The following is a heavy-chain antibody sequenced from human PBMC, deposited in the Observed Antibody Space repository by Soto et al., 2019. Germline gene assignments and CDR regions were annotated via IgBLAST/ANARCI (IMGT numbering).Heavy chain of an antibody. CDR1: GGSISSYY. CDR2: IYYSGST. D-gene: IGHD6-13*01. CDR3: ARGRAAAGHYYYYGMDV. J-gene: IGHJ6*02. V-gene: IGHV4-59*01. Sequence: SETLSLTCTVSGGSISSYYWSWIRQPPGKGLEWIGYIYYSGSTNYNPSLKSRVTISVDTSKNQFSLKLSSVTAADTAVYYCARGRAAAGHYYYYGMDVWGQGTTVTVSS.